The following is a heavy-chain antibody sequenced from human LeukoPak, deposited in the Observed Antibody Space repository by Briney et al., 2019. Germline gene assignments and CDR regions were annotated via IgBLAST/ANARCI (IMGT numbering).Heavy chain of an antibody. CDR1: GYTFTSYG. CDR3: ARDTPNYDSSGYRSDAFDI. CDR2: ISAYNGNT. J-gene: IGHJ3*02. Sequence: ASVKVSCKASGYTFTSYGISWVRQPPGQGLEWMVWISAYNGNTNYAQKLQGRVTMTTDTSTSTAYMELRSLRSDDTAVYYCARDTPNYDSSGYRSDAFDIWGQGTMVTVSS. D-gene: IGHD3-22*01. V-gene: IGHV1-18*01.